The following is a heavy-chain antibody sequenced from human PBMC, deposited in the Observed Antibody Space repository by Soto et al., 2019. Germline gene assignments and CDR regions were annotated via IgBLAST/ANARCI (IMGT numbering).Heavy chain of an antibody. Sequence: SVKVSCKASGGTFSSYAISWVRQAPGQGLEWMGGIIPIFGTANYAQKFQGRVTITADESTSTAYMELSSLRSEDTAVYYYARDNGSGSYEPFDYWGQGTLVTVSS. CDR2: IIPIFGTA. CDR3: ARDNGSGSYEPFDY. CDR1: GGTFSSYA. D-gene: IGHD3-10*01. V-gene: IGHV1-69*13. J-gene: IGHJ4*02.